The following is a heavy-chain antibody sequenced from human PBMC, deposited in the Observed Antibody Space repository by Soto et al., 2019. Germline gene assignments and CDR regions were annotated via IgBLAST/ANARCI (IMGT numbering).Heavy chain of an antibody. CDR1: GGSISSSSYY. D-gene: IGHD2-15*01. Sequence: QLQLQESGPGLVKPSETLSLTCTVSGGSISSSSYYWGWIRQPPGKGLEWIGSIYDSGSTYYNPSLKCRVTISVDTSKTQLSRKLSSVTAADTAVYYCARHTPAISISDHWGQGTLVTVSS. J-gene: IGHJ4*02. CDR3: ARHTPAISISDH. CDR2: IYDSGST. V-gene: IGHV4-39*01.